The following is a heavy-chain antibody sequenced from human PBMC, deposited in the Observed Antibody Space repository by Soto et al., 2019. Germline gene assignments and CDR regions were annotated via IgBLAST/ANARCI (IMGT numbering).Heavy chain of an antibody. CDR1: GLTVSGKKY. CDR3: ATWHLREHAYDI. D-gene: IGHD4-17*01. V-gene: IGHV3-53*01. J-gene: IGHJ3*02. Sequence: DVQLVESGGGLIQPGGSLRLSCAASGLTVSGKKYVAWVRQAPGKGLEWVSALYDVDGTYYADYVKGRFTTSGDSSKTIVYLPMNSLRPDDTAVYYCATWHLREHAYDIWGQGTSVTVSS. CDR2: LYDVDGT.